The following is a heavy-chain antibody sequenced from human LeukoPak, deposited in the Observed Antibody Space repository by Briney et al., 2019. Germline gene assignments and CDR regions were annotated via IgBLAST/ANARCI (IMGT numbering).Heavy chain of an antibody. CDR2: IRSNGDTT. CDR3: AKGQELDDGVFDS. D-gene: IGHD1-1*01. J-gene: IGHJ4*02. Sequence: GGSLRLSCTASGFTFSSLAMTWVRQAPGKGLEWVSTIRSNGDTTYNADSVKGRFTISRDNSKNTLYLELNSLRVEDAATFYCAKGQELDDGVFDSWGQGTMVTVSS. CDR1: GFTFSSLA. V-gene: IGHV3-23*01.